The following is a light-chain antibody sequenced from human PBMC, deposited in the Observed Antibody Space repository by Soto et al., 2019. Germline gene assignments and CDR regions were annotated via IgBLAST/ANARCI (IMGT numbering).Light chain of an antibody. CDR3: QQYNNWPRT. J-gene: IGKJ1*01. Sequence: EIVMTQSPATLSVSPGGRATLSCRASQSVTSNLAWHQQRPGQAPRLLIYGASTRATDIPARFSGSGSGTEFTLTISSLQSEDFAVYYCQQYNNWPRTFGQGTKVEIE. V-gene: IGKV3-15*01. CDR1: QSVTSN. CDR2: GAS.